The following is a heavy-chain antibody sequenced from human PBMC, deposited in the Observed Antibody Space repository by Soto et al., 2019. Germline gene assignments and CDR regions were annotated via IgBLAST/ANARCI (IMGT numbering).Heavy chain of an antibody. V-gene: IGHV3-48*01. J-gene: IGHJ4*02. Sequence: GGSLRLSCAASGFTFSSYSMNWVRQAPGKGLEWVSYISSSSSTIYYADSVKGRFTISRDNAKNSLYLQMNSLRAEDTAVYYCARDSIVVVPAAIDYFDYWGQGTLVTVSS. CDR1: GFTFSSYS. D-gene: IGHD2-2*01. CDR2: ISSSSSTI. CDR3: ARDSIVVVPAAIDYFDY.